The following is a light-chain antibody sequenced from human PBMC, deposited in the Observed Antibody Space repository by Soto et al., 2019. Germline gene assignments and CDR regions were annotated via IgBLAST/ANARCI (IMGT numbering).Light chain of an antibody. V-gene: IGLV2-14*01. Sequence: QSALTQPASVSGSPGQSITISCTGTSSDVGGYNYVSWYQHHPGKAPKLIIYEVSHRPSGVSNRFSGSKSGNTASLTISGLQAEDEADYYCSSYTGRSTRVFGTGTKVTVL. J-gene: IGLJ1*01. CDR3: SSYTGRSTRV. CDR2: EVS. CDR1: SSDVGGYNY.